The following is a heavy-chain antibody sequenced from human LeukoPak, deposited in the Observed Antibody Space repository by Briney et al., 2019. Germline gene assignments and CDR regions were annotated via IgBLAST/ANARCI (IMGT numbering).Heavy chain of an antibody. Sequence: ASVKVSCKASGGTFSRYAISWVRQAPGQGLEWMGGIIPIFGPANYAQKFQGRVTITTDESTSTAYMKLSSLRSEDTAVYYCARGPELERFDYWGQGTLVTVSS. D-gene: IGHD1-1*01. CDR3: ARGPELERFDY. CDR1: GGTFSRYA. V-gene: IGHV1-69*05. J-gene: IGHJ4*02. CDR2: IIPIFGPA.